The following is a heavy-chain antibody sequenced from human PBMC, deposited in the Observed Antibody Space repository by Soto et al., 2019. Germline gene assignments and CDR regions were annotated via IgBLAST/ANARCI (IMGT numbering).Heavy chain of an antibody. CDR1: GGTFSSYA. CDR3: AVEMATRTIIRYFDL. V-gene: IGHV1-69*01. CDR2: IIPIFGTA. D-gene: IGHD5-12*01. J-gene: IGHJ2*01. Sequence: QVQLVQSGAEVMKPGSSVKVSCKASGGTFSSYAISWVRQAPGQGLEWMGGIIPIFGTANYAQKFQGRVTITADESTSTAYMELSSLRSEDTAVYYCAVEMATRTIIRYFDLWGRGTLVTVSS.